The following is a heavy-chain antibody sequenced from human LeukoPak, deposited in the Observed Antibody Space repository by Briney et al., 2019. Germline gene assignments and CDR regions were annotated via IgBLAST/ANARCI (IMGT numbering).Heavy chain of an antibody. CDR2: IYYSGST. D-gene: IGHD6-6*01. V-gene: IGHV4-59*01. CDR1: SGSISTFH. J-gene: IGHJ4*02. CDR3: ARGRFGSSSSFDY. Sequence: PSETLSLTCTVSSGSISTFHWDWIRQPPGKGLEWIGYIYYSGSTNYNPSLRSRVTILVDTSKNQFSLKLTSVTAADTAVYYCARGRFGSSSSFDYWGQGNLVTVSS.